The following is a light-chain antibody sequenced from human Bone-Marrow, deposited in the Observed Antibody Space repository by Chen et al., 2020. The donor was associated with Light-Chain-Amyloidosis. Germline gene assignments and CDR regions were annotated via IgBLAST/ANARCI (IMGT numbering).Light chain of an antibody. CDR2: RDT. J-gene: IGLJ2*01. Sequence: SYELTQPPSVSVSPGQTARITCSGDDLPTKYAYWYQQKPGQAPVLVIHRDTERPSGISERLSGSSAGTTATLTISGVQEEDEAAYHCQSADSSGTYEVIFGGGTKLTVL. CDR3: QSADSSGTYEVI. CDR1: DLPTKY. V-gene: IGLV3-25*03.